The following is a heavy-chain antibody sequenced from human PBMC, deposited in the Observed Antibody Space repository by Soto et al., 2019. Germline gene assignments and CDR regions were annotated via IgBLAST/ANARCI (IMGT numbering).Heavy chain of an antibody. CDR3: TTDIVLVPAANVVGMDV. J-gene: IGHJ6*02. D-gene: IGHD2-2*01. Sequence: EVQLVESGGGLVKPGGSLRLSCAASGFTFSNAWMNWVRQAPGKGLEWVGRIKSKTDGGTTDYAAPVKGRFTISRDDSTNKXYLQMNSLKTEDTAVYYCTTDIVLVPAANVVGMDVWGQGTTVTVSS. V-gene: IGHV3-15*07. CDR1: GFTFSNAW. CDR2: IKSKTDGGTT.